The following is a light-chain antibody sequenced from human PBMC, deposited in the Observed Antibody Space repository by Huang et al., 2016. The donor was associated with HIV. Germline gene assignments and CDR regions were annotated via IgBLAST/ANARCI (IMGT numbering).Light chain of an antibody. Sequence: DVVMTQSPLSLPVTLGQPASISCRSSQSLVHSDGNTDLNWFQQRPGQSPRRRIYKVSNRDSGVPDRFSGSGVPDRVSGRGSGTEFTLKSSRVEAEDVGVYYCMQGTHWPYTFGQGSKLEIK. V-gene: IGKV2-30*02. CDR3: MQGTHWPYT. CDR2: KVS. CDR1: QSLVHSDGNTD. J-gene: IGKJ2*01.